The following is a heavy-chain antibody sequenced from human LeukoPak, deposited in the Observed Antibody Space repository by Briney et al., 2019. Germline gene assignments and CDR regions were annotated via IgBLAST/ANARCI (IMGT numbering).Heavy chain of an antibody. Sequence: ASVKVSFKASGYTVTGYYMHWWRHAPGQGLEWMGWINPNSGGTNYAQKFQGRVTMTRDTSISPAYMELSRLRSDDKAVYYCARGQQWLIDYWGQGTLVTVSS. CDR1: GYTVTGYY. CDR3: ARGQQWLIDY. D-gene: IGHD6-19*01. V-gene: IGHV1-2*02. CDR2: INPNSGGT. J-gene: IGHJ4*02.